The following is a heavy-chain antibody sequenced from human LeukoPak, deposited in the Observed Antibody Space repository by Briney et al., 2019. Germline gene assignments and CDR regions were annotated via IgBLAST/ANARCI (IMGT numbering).Heavy chain of an antibody. CDR3: ARETASQRRAFDI. J-gene: IGHJ3*02. Sequence: SETLSLTCTVSGGSISSYYWSWIRQPAGKGLEWIGRIYSSGSTNYNPSLKSRLTMSVDTSGNQFSLKLTSVTAADTATYYCARETASQRRAFDIWGQGTMVTVSS. D-gene: IGHD5-18*01. CDR1: GGSISSYY. CDR2: IYSSGST. V-gene: IGHV4-4*07.